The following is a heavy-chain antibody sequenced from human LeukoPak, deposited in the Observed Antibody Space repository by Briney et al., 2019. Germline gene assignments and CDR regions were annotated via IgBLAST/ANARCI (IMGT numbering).Heavy chain of an antibody. Sequence: GGSLRLSCAASGFTFSSYSMNWVRQAPGKGLEWVSSISSSSSYIYYADSVKGRFTISRDNAKFSLFLQMNSLRAEDTAVYYCARGGEGYCSSTSCYSHNWFDPWGQGTLVTVSS. CDR3: ARGGEGYCSSTSCYSHNWFDP. D-gene: IGHD2-2*01. CDR1: GFTFSSYS. CDR2: ISSSSSYI. V-gene: IGHV3-21*03. J-gene: IGHJ5*02.